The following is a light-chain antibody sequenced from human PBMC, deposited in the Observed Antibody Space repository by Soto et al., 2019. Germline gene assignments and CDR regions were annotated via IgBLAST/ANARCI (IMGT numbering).Light chain of an antibody. J-gene: IGKJ1*01. CDR1: QSVSGAY. CDR2: AAS. V-gene: IGKV3-20*01. CDR3: QQYGSSPWT. Sequence: EIVLTQSPGTLSLSPGERVTLSCRASQSVSGAYLAWYQQKPDQAPRLLIFAASSRATGVPDRFSGSGSGTDFTLTISRLEAEDFAVYYCQQYGSSPWTFGQGTKVEVK.